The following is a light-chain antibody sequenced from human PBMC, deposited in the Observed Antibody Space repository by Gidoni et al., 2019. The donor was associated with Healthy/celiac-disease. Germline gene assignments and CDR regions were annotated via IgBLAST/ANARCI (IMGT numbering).Light chain of an antibody. Sequence: EIVLTQSPATLSLSPGERATLSCRASQSVSSYLAWYQQKPGQAPRLLIYDASNRATGIPARFSSSGSGTDFTITISSREPEEFAVYYCQQRSNGPPLTFGGGTKVEIK. J-gene: IGKJ4*01. CDR2: DAS. CDR1: QSVSSY. V-gene: IGKV3-11*01. CDR3: QQRSNGPPLT.